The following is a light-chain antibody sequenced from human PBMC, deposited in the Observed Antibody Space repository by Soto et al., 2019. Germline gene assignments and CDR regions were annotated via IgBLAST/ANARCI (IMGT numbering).Light chain of an antibody. Sequence: EIVMTQSPATLSVSPGERATLACRASQSVSSNLAWYQQRPGQAPRLLIYAASTRATGIPVRFSGSGSGTEFTLTISSLQSEDFAVYYCQQYNDWPTFGQGTKLEIK. CDR1: QSVSSN. CDR3: QQYNDWPT. V-gene: IGKV3-15*01. J-gene: IGKJ2*01. CDR2: AAS.